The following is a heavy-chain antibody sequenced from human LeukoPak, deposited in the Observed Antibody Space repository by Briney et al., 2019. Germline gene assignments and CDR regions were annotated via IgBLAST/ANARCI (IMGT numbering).Heavy chain of an antibody. Sequence: GRSLRLSCAASGFIFNNYAMHWVRQAPGKGLEWVAVISHDEANTYYADSVKGRFTISRDNSKNTLNLQIDSLRAADTAVHYCAKDYCRAGSCYGYFDYWGQGTLVTVSS. CDR1: GFIFNNYA. CDR2: ISHDEANT. CDR3: AKDYCRAGSCYGYFDY. J-gene: IGHJ4*02. D-gene: IGHD2-15*01. V-gene: IGHV3-30*18.